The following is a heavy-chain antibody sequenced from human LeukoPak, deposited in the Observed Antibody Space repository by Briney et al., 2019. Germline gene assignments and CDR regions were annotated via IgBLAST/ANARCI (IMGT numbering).Heavy chain of an antibody. J-gene: IGHJ6*03. Sequence: KVSFKASGGTFSSYTISWVRQAPGQGLEWMGGIIPILGIANYAQKFQGRVTITADKSTSRAYMELSSLRSEDTAVYYCASNHAGYCSSTSCYGSRYYYYYMDVWGKGTTVTVSS. V-gene: IGHV1-69*02. CDR1: GGTFSSYT. CDR2: IIPILGIA. CDR3: ASNHAGYCSSTSCYGSRYYYYYMDV. D-gene: IGHD2-2*01.